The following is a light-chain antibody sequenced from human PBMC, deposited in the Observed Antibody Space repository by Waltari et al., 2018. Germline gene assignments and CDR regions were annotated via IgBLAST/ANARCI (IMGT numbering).Light chain of an antibody. CDR2: GNS. V-gene: IGLV1-40*01. CDR3: QSYDDSLSWV. J-gene: IGLJ3*02. CDR1: DSNIGSGYD. Sequence: QSVLTQPPSVSGAPGQRVTISCTGSDSNIGSGYDFHWYRQFPGTAPKLLIYGNSNRPSGVPDRFSASKSGTSASLAISGLQAEDEADYYCQSYDDSLSWVFGGGTKVTVL.